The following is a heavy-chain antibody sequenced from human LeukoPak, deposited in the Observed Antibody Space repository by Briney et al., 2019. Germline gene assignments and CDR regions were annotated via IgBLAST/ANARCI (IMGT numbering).Heavy chain of an antibody. Sequence: EASVKVSCKTSGYTFTSYGIGWVRQAPGQGLEWMGWISPYNGHTNFAPRIQGRVTMTTDASSNTAYMELRSLRSDDTAVYYCAREGDRSSPATFDYWGQGALVTVSS. CDR2: ISPYNGHT. CDR1: GYTFTSYG. V-gene: IGHV1-18*01. D-gene: IGHD3-22*01. J-gene: IGHJ4*02. CDR3: AREGDRSSPATFDY.